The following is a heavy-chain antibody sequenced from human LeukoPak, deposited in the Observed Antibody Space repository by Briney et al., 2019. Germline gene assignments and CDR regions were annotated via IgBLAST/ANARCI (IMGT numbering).Heavy chain of an antibody. J-gene: IGHJ3*02. CDR3: ARATRVDAFDI. CDR1: GSSINVYY. Sequence: PSETLSLTCTVSGSSINVYYWSWIRQSPGKGLDWIAYISYSGSTNYNPSLKSRVTISVDTSKNQFSLKLSSVTAADTAVYYCARATRVDAFDIWGQGTMVTVSS. D-gene: IGHD6-6*01. CDR2: ISYSGST. V-gene: IGHV4-59*01.